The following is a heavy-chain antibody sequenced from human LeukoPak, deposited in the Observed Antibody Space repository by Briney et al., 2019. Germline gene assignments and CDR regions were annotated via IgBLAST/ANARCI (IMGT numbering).Heavy chain of an antibody. Sequence: PGGSLRLSCAASGFTFSSYAMSWVRQAPGKGLEWVSAISGSGGSTYYADSVKGRFTISRDNSKNTLYLQMNSLRAEDTAVYYCAKDGRAPVVGATMEDYWGQGTLVTVSS. D-gene: IGHD1-26*01. CDR2: ISGSGGST. V-gene: IGHV3-23*01. J-gene: IGHJ4*02. CDR3: AKDGRAPVVGATMEDY. CDR1: GFTFSSYA.